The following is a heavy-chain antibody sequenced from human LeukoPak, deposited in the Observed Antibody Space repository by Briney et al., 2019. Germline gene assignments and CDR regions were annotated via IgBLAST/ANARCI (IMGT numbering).Heavy chain of an antibody. CDR1: GFTFSSYS. CDR3: ARGPLQDNEIDY. V-gene: IGHV3-21*01. D-gene: IGHD5-24*01. CDR2: ISSSSSYI. Sequence: GGSLRLSCAASGFTFSSYSMNWVRQAPGKGLEWVSSISSSSSYIYYADSVKGRFTISRDNAKNSLYLQMNSLRAEDTAVYYCARGPLQDNEIDYWGQGTLVTVSS. J-gene: IGHJ4*02.